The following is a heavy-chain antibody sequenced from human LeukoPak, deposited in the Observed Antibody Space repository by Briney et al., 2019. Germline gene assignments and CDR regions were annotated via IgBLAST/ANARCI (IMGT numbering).Heavy chain of an antibody. Sequence: PGGSLRLSCAASGFTFSSYSMNWVRQAPGKGLEWVSYISSSSSTIYYADSVKARFTISRDNAKNSLYLQMNSLRAEDTAVYYCARVSDYYDSSGYYPWDYWGQGTLVTVSS. D-gene: IGHD3-22*01. V-gene: IGHV3-48*04. CDR3: ARVSDYYDSSGYYPWDY. CDR1: GFTFSSYS. CDR2: ISSSSSTI. J-gene: IGHJ4*02.